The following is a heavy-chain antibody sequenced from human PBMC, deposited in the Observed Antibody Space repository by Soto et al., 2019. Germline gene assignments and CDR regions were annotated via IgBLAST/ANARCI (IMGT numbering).Heavy chain of an antibody. J-gene: IGHJ5*02. D-gene: IGHD3-3*01. CDR3: ARGTIFGAVSNTKYNWCDP. Sequence: PSETLSLTCAVYGGSFSGYYWSWIRQPPGKGLEWIGEINHSGSTNYNPSLKSRVTISVDTSKNQFSLKLSSVTAADTAVYYCARGTIFGAVSNTKYNWCDPWGQGTLVTVSS. V-gene: IGHV4-34*01. CDR2: INHSGST. CDR1: GGSFSGYY.